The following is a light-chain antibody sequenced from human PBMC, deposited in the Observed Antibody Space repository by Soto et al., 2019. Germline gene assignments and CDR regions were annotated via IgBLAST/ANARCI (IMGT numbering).Light chain of an antibody. CDR3: QQRSNWPPVT. V-gene: IGKV3-11*01. J-gene: IGKJ3*01. Sequence: EIVFTQSPGTLSLSQGERATLSCRASQSVSVYLAWYQQKPGQAPRLLIYDASNRATGIPARFSGSGSGTDFTLTISSLEPEDFAVYYCQQRSNWPPVTFGPGTKVDIK. CDR1: QSVSVY. CDR2: DAS.